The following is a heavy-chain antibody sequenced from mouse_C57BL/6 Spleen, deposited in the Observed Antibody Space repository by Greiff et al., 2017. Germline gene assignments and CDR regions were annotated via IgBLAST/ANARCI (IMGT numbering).Heavy chain of an antibody. CDR3: ARGPLLIGLLRYFDV. V-gene: IGHV1-26*01. Sequence: EVQLQQSGPELVKPGASVKISCKASGYTFTDYYMNWVKQSHGKSLEWIGDINPNNGGTSYNQKFKGKATLTVDKSSSTAYMELRSLTSEDSAVYYCARGPLLIGLLRYFDVWGTGTTVTVSS. CDR1: GYTFTDYY. J-gene: IGHJ1*03. CDR2: INPNNGGT. D-gene: IGHD2-3*01.